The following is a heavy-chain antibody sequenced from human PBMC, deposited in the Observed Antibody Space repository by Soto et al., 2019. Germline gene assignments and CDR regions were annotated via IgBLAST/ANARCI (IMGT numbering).Heavy chain of an antibody. CDR2: ISSSGGAI. CDR1: GFLFSDYT. D-gene: IGHD6-13*01. J-gene: IGHJ6*02. Sequence: EVQLVESGGDLVQPGGSLRLSCAASGFLFSDYTMTWVRQAPGRGLEFVSHISSSGGAIFYAESVKGRFTVSRDNAKNSLDLQMNSLRDEDTAVYFCARDHGGSTWFVGVYYFFGMDVWGQGTAVTVSS. CDR3: ARDHGGSTWFVGVYYFFGMDV. V-gene: IGHV3-48*02.